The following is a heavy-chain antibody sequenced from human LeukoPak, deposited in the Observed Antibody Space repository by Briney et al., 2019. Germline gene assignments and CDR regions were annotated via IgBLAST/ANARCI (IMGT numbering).Heavy chain of an antibody. CDR3: ASPSEYSSSPFYYYYMDV. J-gene: IGHJ6*03. Sequence: SVKVSCKASGGTFSSYANSWVRQAPGQGLEWMGGIIPIFGTANYAQKFQGRVTITTDESTSTAYMELSSLRSEDTAVYYCASPSEYSSSPFYYYYMDVWGKGTTVTVSS. D-gene: IGHD6-6*01. V-gene: IGHV1-69*05. CDR1: GGTFSSYA. CDR2: IIPIFGTA.